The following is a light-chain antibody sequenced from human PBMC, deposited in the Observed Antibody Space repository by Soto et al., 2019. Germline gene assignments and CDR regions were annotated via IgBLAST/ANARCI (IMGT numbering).Light chain of an antibody. CDR1: SSDVGSYDR. Sequence: QSALTQPASVSGSPGQSIAISCTGSSSDVGSYDRVSWYHQHPGKAPTLIIYEVNKRPSGVSNRFSGSKSGNTASLTISGLQAEDEADYYCCSSVGSPNWVFGGGTKLTVL. J-gene: IGLJ3*02. V-gene: IGLV2-23*02. CDR2: EVN. CDR3: CSSVGSPNWV.